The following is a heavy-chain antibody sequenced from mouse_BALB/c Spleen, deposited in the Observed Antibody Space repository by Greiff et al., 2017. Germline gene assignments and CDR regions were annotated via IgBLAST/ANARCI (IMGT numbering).Heavy chain of an antibody. V-gene: IGHV5-12-1*01. CDR3: ARHGPFAY. J-gene: IGHJ3*01. CDR2: ISSGGGST. CDR1: GFAFSSYD. Sequence: VQLVESGGGLVKPGGSLKLSCAASGFAFSSYDMSWVRQTPEKRLEWVAYISSGGGSTYYPDTVKGRFTISRDNAKNTLYLQMSSLKSEDTAMYYCARHGPFAYWGQGTLVTVSA.